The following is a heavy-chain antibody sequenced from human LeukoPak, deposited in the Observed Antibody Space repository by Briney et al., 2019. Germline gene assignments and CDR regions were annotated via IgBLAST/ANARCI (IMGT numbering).Heavy chain of an antibody. CDR2: IYYSGST. V-gene: IGHV4-59*01. CDR1: GGSISSYY. Sequence: SETLSLTCTVSGGSISSYYWSWLRQPPGKGLEWIGYIYYSGSTNYNPSLKSRVTISVDTSKNQFSLKLSSVTAADTAVYYCARDPHSSSWDGSWFDPWGQGTLVTVSS. J-gene: IGHJ5*02. D-gene: IGHD6-13*01. CDR3: ARDPHSSSWDGSWFDP.